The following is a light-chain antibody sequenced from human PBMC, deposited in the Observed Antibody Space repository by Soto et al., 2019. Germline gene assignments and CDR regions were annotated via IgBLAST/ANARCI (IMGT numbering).Light chain of an antibody. CDR1: QSISSY. V-gene: IGKV1-39*01. J-gene: IGKJ4*01. Sequence: DIQMTQSPSSLSASVGDRVTITCRASQSISSYLNWYQQKPGKAPKLLIYAASSLQSGVPSRFSGSGSGTDFTLTISSLQPEDSATYYCQQSYSTPPELTFGGGTKVEIK. CDR2: AAS. CDR3: QQSYSTPPELT.